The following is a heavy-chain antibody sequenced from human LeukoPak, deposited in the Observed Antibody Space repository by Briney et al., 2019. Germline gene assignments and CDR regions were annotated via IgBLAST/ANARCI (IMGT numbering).Heavy chain of an antibody. Sequence: PSETLSLTCAVSGGSFSGYYWSWIRQPPGKGLEWIGESNDSGSTNYNPSLKSRVTISVDTSKNQFSLKLSSVTAADTAVYYCARSSTGSYFDYWGQGTLVTVSS. CDR1: GGSFSGYY. D-gene: IGHD3-3*02. V-gene: IGHV4-34*01. CDR3: ARSSTGSYFDY. J-gene: IGHJ4*02. CDR2: SNDSGST.